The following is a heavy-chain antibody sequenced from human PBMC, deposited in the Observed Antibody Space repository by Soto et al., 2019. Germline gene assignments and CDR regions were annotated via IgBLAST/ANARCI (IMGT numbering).Heavy chain of an antibody. D-gene: IGHD6-13*01. V-gene: IGHV4-39*01. Sequence: PSETLSLTFTVSGGSISSSSYYWGWIRQPPGKGLEWIGSIYYSGSTYYNPSLKSRVTISVDTSKNQFSLKLSSVTAADTAVYYCARHRAAAGWFDPWRQGTLVTVSS. CDR1: GGSISSSSYY. CDR3: ARHRAAAGWFDP. J-gene: IGHJ5*02. CDR2: IYYSGST.